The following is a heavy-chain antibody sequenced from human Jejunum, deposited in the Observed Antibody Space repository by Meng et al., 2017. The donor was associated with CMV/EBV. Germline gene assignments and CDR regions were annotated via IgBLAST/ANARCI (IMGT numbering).Heavy chain of an antibody. CDR3: ARVLFGANVFDI. Sequence: TCTGSGGSISNYYWSWIRQPPGKGLEWIGYIFYSGTYNPSLKSRVTISVDTAKNQVSLKLSSVSAADTAVYYCARVLFGANVFDIWGQGTMVTVSS. D-gene: IGHD3-16*01. CDR2: IFYSGT. CDR1: GGSISNYY. J-gene: IGHJ3*02. V-gene: IGHV4-59*01.